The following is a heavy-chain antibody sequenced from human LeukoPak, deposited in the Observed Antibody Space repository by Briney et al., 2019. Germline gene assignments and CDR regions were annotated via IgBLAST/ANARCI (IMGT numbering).Heavy chain of an antibody. Sequence: GRSLRLSCVASGFTFSSYAMHWVRQAPGKGLEWVAVISYDGSNKYYADSVKGRFTISRDNSKNTLYLQMNSLRAEDTAVYYRAREGYYGSGSYGDAFDIWGQGTMVTVSS. CDR1: GFTFSSYA. CDR2: ISYDGSNK. V-gene: IGHV3-30*04. D-gene: IGHD3-10*01. J-gene: IGHJ3*02. CDR3: AREGYYGSGSYGDAFDI.